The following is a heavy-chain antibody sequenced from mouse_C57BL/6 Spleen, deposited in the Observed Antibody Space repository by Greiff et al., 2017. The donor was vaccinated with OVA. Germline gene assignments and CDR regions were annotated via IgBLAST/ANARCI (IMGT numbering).Heavy chain of an antibody. CDR1: GYTFTSYW. D-gene: IGHD1-1*01. CDR3: TRSSSITTVVAWDY. V-gene: IGHV1-5*01. Sequence: EVKLVESGTVLARPGASVKMSCKTSGYTFTSYWMHWVKQRPGQGLEWIGAIYPGNSDTSYNQKFKGKAKLTAVTSASTAYMELSSLTNEDSAVYYCTRSSSITTVVAWDYWGQGTTLTVSS. J-gene: IGHJ2*01. CDR2: IYPGNSDT.